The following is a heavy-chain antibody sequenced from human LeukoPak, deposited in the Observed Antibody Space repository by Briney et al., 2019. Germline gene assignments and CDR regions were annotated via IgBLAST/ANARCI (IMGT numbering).Heavy chain of an antibody. V-gene: IGHV3-30*02. CDR3: AKDGDTMSGTYYYDMDV. J-gene: IGHJ6*03. CDR2: IRYDGSNK. D-gene: IGHD1-26*01. Sequence: AGGSLRLSCAAPGFTFSNFGMPWVRQAPGKVLEWVAFIRYDGSNKYYADSVKGRFTISRDNSKNTLYLQMNSLRGEDTAVYYCAKDGDTMSGTYYYDMDVWGKGTTVTIS. CDR1: GFTFSNFG.